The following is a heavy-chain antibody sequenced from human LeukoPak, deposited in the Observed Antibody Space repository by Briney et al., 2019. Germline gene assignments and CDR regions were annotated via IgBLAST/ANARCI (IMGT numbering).Heavy chain of an antibody. V-gene: IGHV3-23*01. CDR1: GFTFSSFA. CDR2: ISGSGSGSGGSA. J-gene: IGHJ3*02. Sequence: GGSLRLSCAASGFTFSSFAMSWVRQAPGRGLEWVSTISGSGSGSGGSAFYADSVKGRFTISRDNSKNTLYLQMNSLRAEDTAVYYCANQFPDYGSEHDAFDIWGQGTMVTVSS. CDR3: ANQFPDYGSEHDAFDI. D-gene: IGHD3-10*01.